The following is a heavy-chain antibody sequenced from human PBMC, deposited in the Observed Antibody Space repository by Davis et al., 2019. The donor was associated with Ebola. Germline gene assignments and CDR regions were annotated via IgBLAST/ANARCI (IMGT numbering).Heavy chain of an antibody. CDR3: ARFYGTITTRYYYYGMEV. Sequence: SGPTLANPTSPLTLTCTFSGFSLSTRGQGLGWIRQPPGKALEWLALIYWDDDNHYSPYLKSSPTITKDTSKSHVVLTMTNMDPVDTATYYCARFYGTITTRYYYYGMEVWGQGTTVTVSS. V-gene: IGHV2-5*02. CDR1: GFSLSTRGQG. CDR2: IYWDDDN. D-gene: IGHD5-24*01. J-gene: IGHJ6*02.